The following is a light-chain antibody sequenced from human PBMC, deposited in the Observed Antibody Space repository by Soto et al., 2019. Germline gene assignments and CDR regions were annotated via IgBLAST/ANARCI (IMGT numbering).Light chain of an antibody. CDR2: ETT. V-gene: IGKV3-11*01. CDR3: QVRSDWPPFKYT. CDR1: QSVDKM. Sequence: VLSEYQDTLALSGGERVSLSCRSTQSVDKMDDWYQQHVGRSPRLLIYETTSRATGVPARFSGSGSGTDFTLTISRLEPEDFAIYFCQVRSDWPPFKYTFGQGTKLEVK. J-gene: IGKJ2*01.